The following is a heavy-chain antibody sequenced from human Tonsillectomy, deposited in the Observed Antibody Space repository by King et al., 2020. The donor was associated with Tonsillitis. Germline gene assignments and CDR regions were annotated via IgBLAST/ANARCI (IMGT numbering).Heavy chain of an antibody. V-gene: IGHV5-51*01. D-gene: IGHD5-12*01. CDR3: AGVDSGYDFGFDY. CDR1: EYSFTTYW. Sequence: VQLVESGAEVKKPGESLKISCKGSEYSFTTYWIGWVRQMPGKGLEWMGIIYPGDSDTRYSPSLQGQVTISADKSISTAYLQWSSLEASDTAMYYCAGVDSGYDFGFDYWGQGTLVTVSS. J-gene: IGHJ4*02. CDR2: IYPGDSDT.